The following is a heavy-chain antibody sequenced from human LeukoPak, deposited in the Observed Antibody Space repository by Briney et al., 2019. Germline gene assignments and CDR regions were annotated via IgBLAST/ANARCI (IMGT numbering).Heavy chain of an antibody. Sequence: GGSLRLSCGASGFSFTTYWMSWVRQAPGKGLEWVANIKQDGSEKYYVDSVKGRFTISRDNAKNSLYLQMNSLRAEDTAVYYCASQYQLLSDYYYMDVWGKGTTVTISS. CDR2: IKQDGSEK. D-gene: IGHD2-2*01. V-gene: IGHV3-7*01. CDR1: GFSFTTYW. J-gene: IGHJ6*03. CDR3: ASQYQLLSDYYYMDV.